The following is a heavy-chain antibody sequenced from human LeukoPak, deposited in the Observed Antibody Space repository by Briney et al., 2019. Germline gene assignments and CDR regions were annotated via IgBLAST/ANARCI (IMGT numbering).Heavy chain of an antibody. V-gene: IGHV4-59*01. J-gene: IGHJ2*01. CDR1: GGSISSYY. Sequence: SETPSLTCTVSGGSISSYYWSWIRQPPGKGLEWIGYIYYSGSTNYNPSLKSRVTISVDTSKNQFSLKLSSVTAADTAMYYCARADRIAARRRVYFDLWGRGTLVTVSS. CDR2: IYYSGST. D-gene: IGHD6-6*01. CDR3: ARADRIAARRRVYFDL.